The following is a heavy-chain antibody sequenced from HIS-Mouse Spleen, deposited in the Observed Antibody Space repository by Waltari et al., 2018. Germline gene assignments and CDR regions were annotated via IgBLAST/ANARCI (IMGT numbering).Heavy chain of an antibody. Sequence: QVQLQESGPGLVKPSETLSLTCTVSGYSISSGYYWGWIRQPPGKGLEWIGSIYHSGSTNYNPALKSRVTISVDTSKNQFSLKLSAVTAADTAVYYCARVPPRTTRFDYWGQGTLVTVSS. V-gene: IGHV4-38-2*02. CDR2: IYHSGST. D-gene: IGHD1-7*01. CDR1: GYSISSGYY. J-gene: IGHJ4*02. CDR3: ARVPPRTTRFDY.